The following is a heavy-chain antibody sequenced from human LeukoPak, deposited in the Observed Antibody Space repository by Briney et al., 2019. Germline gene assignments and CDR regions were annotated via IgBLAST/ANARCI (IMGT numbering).Heavy chain of an antibody. CDR1: GDSVSSNSAA. J-gene: IGHJ3*02. V-gene: IGHV6-1*01. CDR3: ARDSYVNDAFDI. Sequence: SQTLSLTCAISGDSVSSNSAAWNWIRQSPSRGLEWLGRTYYRSKWYNDYAVSVKSRITINPDTSKNQFFLQVKSVTPEDTAVYYCARDSYVNDAFDIWGQRTMVTVSS. D-gene: IGHD1-26*01. CDR2: TYYRSKWYN.